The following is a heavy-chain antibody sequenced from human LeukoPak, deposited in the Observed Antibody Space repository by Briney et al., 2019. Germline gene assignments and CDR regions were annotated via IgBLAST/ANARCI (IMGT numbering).Heavy chain of an antibody. Sequence: SGPTLVKPTQTLTLTCTFSGFSLSTSGVGVGWIRQPPGKALEWLALIYWDDDKRYSPSLKSRLTITKDTSKNQVVLTMTNMDPVDTATYYCAHIPFYDILTGYYHFDYWGQGILVTVSS. CDR1: GFSLSTSGVG. CDR3: AHIPFYDILTGYYHFDY. J-gene: IGHJ4*02. D-gene: IGHD3-9*01. V-gene: IGHV2-5*02. CDR2: IYWDDDK.